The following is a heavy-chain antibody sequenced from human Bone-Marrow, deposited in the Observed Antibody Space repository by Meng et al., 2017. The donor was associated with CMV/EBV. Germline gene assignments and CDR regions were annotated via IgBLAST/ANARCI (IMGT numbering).Heavy chain of an antibody. J-gene: IGHJ6*02. CDR3: ARDLGGGYSRYYYYGMDI. CDR1: GYTFTSYG. Sequence: ASVKVSCKASGYTFTSYGISWVRQAPGQGLEWMGWISAYNGNTNYAQKLQGRVTMTTDTSTSTAYMEPRSLRSDDTAVYYCARDLGGGYSRYYYYGMDIWGQGTTVTVSS. CDR2: ISAYNGNT. V-gene: IGHV1-18*01. D-gene: IGHD6-13*01.